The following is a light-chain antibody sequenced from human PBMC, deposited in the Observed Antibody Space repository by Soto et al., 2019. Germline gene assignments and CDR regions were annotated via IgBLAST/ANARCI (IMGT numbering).Light chain of an antibody. CDR2: AAS. Sequence: AIRMTQSPSSFSASTGDRVTITCRASQGISSYLAWYQQKPGKAPKLLIYAASTLQSGVPSRFSGSGSGTDFTLTISGLQSEDFATYYCPKYYSYPVTFGPGTKVDIK. CDR3: PKYYSYPVT. J-gene: IGKJ3*01. CDR1: QGISSY. V-gene: IGKV1-8*01.